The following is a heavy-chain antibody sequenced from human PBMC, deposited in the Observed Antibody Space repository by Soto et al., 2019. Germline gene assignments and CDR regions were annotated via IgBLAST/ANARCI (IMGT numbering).Heavy chain of an antibody. CDR1: GYNFANYW. Sequence: PGESLKISCKASGYNFANYWISWVRQMPGKGLEWMGRIDPSDSYINYNPSLQGLVTISVDTSTTTVYLQWSSLRASDSALYYCARQGVVPSGHANMDVWGRGTTVTVSS. CDR2: IDPSDSYI. V-gene: IGHV5-10-1*01. CDR3: ARQGVVPSGHANMDV. D-gene: IGHD3-3*01. J-gene: IGHJ6*02.